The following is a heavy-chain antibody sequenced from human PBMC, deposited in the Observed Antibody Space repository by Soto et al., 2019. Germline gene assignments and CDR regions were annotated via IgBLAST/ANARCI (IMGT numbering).Heavy chain of an antibody. CDR1: AFTFSSYD. D-gene: IGHD3-22*01. CDR3: ARSSGNLTPGDYYYYGMDV. CDR2: IGTAGDT. V-gene: IGHV3-13*01. J-gene: IGHJ6*02. Sequence: GGSLRLSCPASAFTFSSYDMHWVRQATGKGLEWVSAIGTAGDTYYPGSVKGRFTISRENAKNSLYLQMNSLRAGDTAVYYCARSSGNLTPGDYYYYGMDVWGQGTTVTDS.